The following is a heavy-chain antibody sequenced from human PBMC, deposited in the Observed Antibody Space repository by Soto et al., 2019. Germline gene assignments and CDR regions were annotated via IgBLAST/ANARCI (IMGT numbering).Heavy chain of an antibody. CDR3: ATLGHYDFWSGFRKGNWFDP. J-gene: IGHJ5*02. V-gene: IGHV4-34*01. Sequence: SETLSLTCAVYGGSFIGYYGTWIRQPPGKGLEWIGEINHSGSTNYNPSPKSRVTISADTSKNQFSLRLSSVTAADTAVYYCATLGHYDFWSGFRKGNWFDPWGQGTLVTVSS. D-gene: IGHD3-3*01. CDR2: INHSGST. CDR1: GGSFIGYY.